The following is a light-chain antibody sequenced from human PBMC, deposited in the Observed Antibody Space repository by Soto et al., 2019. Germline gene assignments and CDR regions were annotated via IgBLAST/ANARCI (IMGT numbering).Light chain of an antibody. CDR2: KAS. CDR3: LQYDNYPLT. V-gene: IGKV1-5*03. CDR1: QSIGSE. Sequence: LHMTQSPSTLSASLGDRVTITCRASQSIGSELAWYQQKPGKAPKLLIYKASSLESGVPSTFSGSGSGTEFSLTVSSLQPDDFATYYCLQYDNYPLTFGGGTKVDI. J-gene: IGKJ4*01.